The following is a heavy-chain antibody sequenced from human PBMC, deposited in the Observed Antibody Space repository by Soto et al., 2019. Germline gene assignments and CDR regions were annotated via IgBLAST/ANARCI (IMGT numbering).Heavy chain of an antibody. CDR3: ARTTRGGSSYCSGGSCQSYYYYMDV. D-gene: IGHD2-15*01. J-gene: IGHJ6*03. Sequence: RASVKVSCKASGYTFTSYDINWVRQATGQGLEWMGWMNPNSGNTGYAQKFQGRVTMTRNTSISTAYMELSSLRSEDTAVYYCARTTRGGSSYCSGGSCQSYYYYMDVWGKGTTVTVSS. CDR1: GYTFTSYD. V-gene: IGHV1-8*01. CDR2: MNPNSGNT.